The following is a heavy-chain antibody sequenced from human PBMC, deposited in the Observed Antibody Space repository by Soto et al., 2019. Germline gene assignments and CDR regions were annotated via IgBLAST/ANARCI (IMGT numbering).Heavy chain of an antibody. J-gene: IGHJ4*02. CDR2: ISAHNGNT. D-gene: IGHD4-17*01. CDR1: GYTFTSYG. V-gene: IGHV1-18*01. Sequence: QVQLVQSGAEVKKPGASVKVSCKASGYTFTSYGISWVRQAPGQVLEWMGWISAHNGNTNYAQKLQGRVTMTTDTSTSTAYMELRSLRSDDTAVYYCARDQVAMTTVTSFDYWGQATLVTVSS. CDR3: ARDQVAMTTVTSFDY.